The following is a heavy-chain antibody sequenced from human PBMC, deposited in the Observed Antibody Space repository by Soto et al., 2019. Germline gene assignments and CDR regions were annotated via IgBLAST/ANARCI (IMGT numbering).Heavy chain of an antibody. CDR2: ISGSGGST. V-gene: IGHV3-23*01. Sequence: EVQLLESGGGLVQPGGSLRLSCAASGFTFSSYAMSWVRQAPGKGLEWVSAISGSGGSTYYADSVKGRFTISRDNSKNTLYLQMNSLRAEDTAVYYCAKWRAMSYCSGGSCYYGMDVWGQGTTVTVSS. CDR3: AKWRAMSYCSGGSCYYGMDV. D-gene: IGHD2-15*01. J-gene: IGHJ6*02. CDR1: GFTFSSYA.